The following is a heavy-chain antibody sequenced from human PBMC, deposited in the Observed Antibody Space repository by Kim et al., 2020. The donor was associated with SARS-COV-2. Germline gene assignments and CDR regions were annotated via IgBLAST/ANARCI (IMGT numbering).Heavy chain of an antibody. CDR1: GFTFSSYA. V-gene: IGHV3-30-3*01. CDR3: ARTYGSGSYRALGGD. CDR2: ISYDGSNK. Sequence: GGSLRLSCAASGFTFSSYAMHWVRQAPGKGLEWVAVISYDGSNKYYADSVKGRFTISRDNSKNTLYLQMNSLRAEDTAVYYCARTYGSGSYRALGGDWGQGTLVTVSS. D-gene: IGHD3-10*01. J-gene: IGHJ4*02.